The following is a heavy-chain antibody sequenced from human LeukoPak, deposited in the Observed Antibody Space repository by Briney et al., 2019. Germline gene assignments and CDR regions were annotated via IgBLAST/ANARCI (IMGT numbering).Heavy chain of an antibody. J-gene: IGHJ6*02. CDR2: INSDGSRT. V-gene: IGHV3-74*03. Sequence: GGSLRLSCAASGFTFSSFWMHWVRQSPGKGLVWVSRINSDGSRTTYADSVKGRFTISRDNAKNTLYLQMNSLTPEDTAVYYCARDLHWIALAGNEYYYGKDVWGQGTTVIVSS. D-gene: IGHD6-19*01. CDR3: ARDLHWIALAGNEYYYGKDV. CDR1: GFTFSSFW.